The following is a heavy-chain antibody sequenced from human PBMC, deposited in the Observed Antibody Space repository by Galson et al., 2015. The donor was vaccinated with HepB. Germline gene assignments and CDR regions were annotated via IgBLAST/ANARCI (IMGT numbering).Heavy chain of an antibody. J-gene: IGHJ4*02. V-gene: IGHV3-74*01. CDR2: INPDGSRT. CDR3: VSTDWGAPYF. CDR1: GFTFSRSW. Sequence: SLRLSCAASGFTFSRSWMHWVRQSPGKGLVCVSRINPDGSRTSYADSVKGRVTISRDNDRNTLHLQLDSPTDEDTALYFCVSTDWGAPYFWGQGTLVTVSS. D-gene: IGHD2/OR15-2a*01.